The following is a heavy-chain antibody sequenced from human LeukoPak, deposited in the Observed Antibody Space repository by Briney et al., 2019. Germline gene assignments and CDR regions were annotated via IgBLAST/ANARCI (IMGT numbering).Heavy chain of an antibody. J-gene: IGHJ6*03. CDR2: IHYSGST. CDR3: ARHIGGGIEDMDV. V-gene: IGHV4-59*11. D-gene: IGHD3-16*02. Sequence: ETLSLTCTVSGGSISGHFWSWIRQPPGKGLELTGHIHYSGSTFYKPSLKSRVTISLDSSRNQFSLRLTSVTAADTAVYYCARHIGGGIEDMDVWGKGTKVTVSS. CDR1: GGSISGHF.